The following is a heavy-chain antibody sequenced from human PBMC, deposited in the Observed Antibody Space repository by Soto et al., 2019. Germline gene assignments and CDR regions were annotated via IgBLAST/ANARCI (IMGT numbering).Heavy chain of an antibody. D-gene: IGHD2-2*01. CDR1: GGTFSSYA. Sequence: QVQLVQSGAEVKKPGSSVKVSCKAYGGTFSSYAICWVRQAPGQGLEWMGGIIPISGTANYAQKFQGRVTITADESTSTAYMELSSLRSEDTAVYYCARSHGSSTSLEIYYYYYYGMDVWGQGTTVTVSS. CDR2: IIPISGTA. V-gene: IGHV1-69*01. CDR3: ARSHGSSTSLEIYYYYYYGMDV. J-gene: IGHJ6*02.